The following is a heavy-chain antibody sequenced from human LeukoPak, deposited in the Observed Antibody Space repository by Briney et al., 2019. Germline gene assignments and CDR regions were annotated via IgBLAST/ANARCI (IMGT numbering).Heavy chain of an antibody. V-gene: IGHV4-34*01. CDR3: ALWELNLGGGAFDI. Sequence: PSETLSLTCAVYGESFKDYYWNWIRQPPGKGLEWIGEINHSGSSNYNPSLKSRVAISVDKSKNQFSLKLSSVTAADTAVYYCALWELNLGGGAFDIWGQGTMVTVSS. D-gene: IGHD1-26*01. CDR2: INHSGSS. J-gene: IGHJ3*02. CDR1: GESFKDYY.